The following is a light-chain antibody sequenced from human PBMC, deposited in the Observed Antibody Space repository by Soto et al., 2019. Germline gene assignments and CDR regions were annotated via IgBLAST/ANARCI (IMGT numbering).Light chain of an antibody. CDR1: QDISNY. J-gene: IGKJ5*01. Sequence: DIQMTQSPSSLSASVGDRVTITCQASQDISNYLNWYQQKPGKAPKLLIYDASNLETGVPSRFSGGGSGTDFTFTISSLQPEDIATYYCQQYDNLITFGQGTRLEI. CDR3: QQYDNLIT. CDR2: DAS. V-gene: IGKV1-33*01.